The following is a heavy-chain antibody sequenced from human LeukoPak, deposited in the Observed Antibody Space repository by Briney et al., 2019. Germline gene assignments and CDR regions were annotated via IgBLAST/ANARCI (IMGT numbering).Heavy chain of an antibody. CDR2: IYSSGST. V-gene: IGHV4-61*05. CDR3: ARYYCSDGTCYHFDY. CDR1: GGSISSSSYY. J-gene: IGHJ4*02. D-gene: IGHD2-15*01. Sequence: PSETLSLTCTVSGGSISSSSYYWGWIRQPPGKGLEWIGYIYSSGSTNYNPSLKSRVTISVDTSKNQFSLKLSSVTAADTAVYYCARYYCSDGTCYHFDYWGQGTLVTVSS.